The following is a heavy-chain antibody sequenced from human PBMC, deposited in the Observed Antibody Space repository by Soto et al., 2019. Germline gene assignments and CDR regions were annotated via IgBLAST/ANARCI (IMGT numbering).Heavy chain of an antibody. CDR2: IIPILGIA. CDR3: ARSGSETLYYYYYYGMDV. V-gene: IGHV1-69*02. Sequence: SVKVSCKASGGTFSSYTISWVRQAPGQGLEWMGRIIPILGIANYAQKFQGRVTITADKSTSTAYMELSSLRSEDTAVYYCARSGSETLYYYYYYGMDVWGQGTTVTVSS. CDR1: GGTFSSYT. J-gene: IGHJ6*02. D-gene: IGHD3-22*01.